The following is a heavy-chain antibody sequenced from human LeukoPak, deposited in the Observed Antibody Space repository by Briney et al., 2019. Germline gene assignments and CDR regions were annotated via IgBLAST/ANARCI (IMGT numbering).Heavy chain of an antibody. CDR1: GGSTINYF. Sequence: SETLSLTCTVSGGSTINYFRSWIRQPAGKGLEWIGHIYSSGTTHYNPSLNNRVTISLDTSKSQFSLHLNSVTAADTAVYYCARLHDGYRYGADYWGQGTLVTAS. J-gene: IGHJ4*02. CDR2: IYSSGTT. CDR3: ARLHDGYRYGADY. D-gene: IGHD5-18*01. V-gene: IGHV4-4*07.